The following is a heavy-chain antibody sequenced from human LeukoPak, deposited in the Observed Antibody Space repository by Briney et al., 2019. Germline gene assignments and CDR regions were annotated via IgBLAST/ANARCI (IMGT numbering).Heavy chain of an antibody. V-gene: IGHV3-33*01. Sequence: PGRSLRLSCAASGFTFSSYGMHWVRQAPGKGLEWVAVIWYDGSNKFYADSVKGRFTISRDNSKNTLYLQMNSLRAEDAAVYYCARDRAAADPDYWGQGTLVTVSS. J-gene: IGHJ4*02. CDR3: ARDRAAADPDY. D-gene: IGHD6-13*01. CDR2: IWYDGSNK. CDR1: GFTFSSYG.